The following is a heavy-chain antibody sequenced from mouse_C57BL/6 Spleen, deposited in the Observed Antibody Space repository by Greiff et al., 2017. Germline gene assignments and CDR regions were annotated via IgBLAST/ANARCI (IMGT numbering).Heavy chain of an antibody. CDR3: VRQGITSMDY. J-gene: IGHJ4*01. D-gene: IGHD1-1*01. CDR1: GFSFNTYA. CDR2: IRSKSNNYAT. V-gene: IGHV10-1*01. Sequence: EVQLVESGGGLVQPKGSLKLSCAASGFSFNTYAMNWVRQAPGKGLEWVARIRSKSNNYATYYADSVKDRFTISRDDSESMLYLQMNNLKTEDTAMYYCVRQGITSMDYWGQGTSVTVSS.